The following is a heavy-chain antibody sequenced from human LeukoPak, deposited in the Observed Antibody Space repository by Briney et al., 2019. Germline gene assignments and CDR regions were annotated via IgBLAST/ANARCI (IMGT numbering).Heavy chain of an antibody. CDR1: GFTFSSYG. J-gene: IGHJ4*02. Sequence: GGSLRLSCAASGFTFSSYGMSWGRRSPGKGPEWVSGISGSGGNTYYADSVKCRFTISRDNSQNTLYLQMNTLRAEDKAVYYCAKVVSGYHFDYWGQGTLVTVSS. CDR3: AKVVSGYHFDY. CDR2: ISGSGGNT. D-gene: IGHD5-12*01. V-gene: IGHV3-23*01.